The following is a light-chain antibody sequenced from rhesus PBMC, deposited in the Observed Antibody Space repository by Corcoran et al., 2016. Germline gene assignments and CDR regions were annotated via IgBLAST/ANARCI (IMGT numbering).Light chain of an antibody. Sequence: QVILTQSPATLSLSPGERATLSCRASQSVSSYLAWYQQKPGQAPRPLIYGASSRATGIPDRFSGSGAGTDFTLTISSLEPEDVGVYHCYQHSSGLTFGQGTKVEIK. CDR2: GAS. V-gene: IGKV3-10*01. CDR3: YQHSSGLT. CDR1: QSVSSY. J-gene: IGKJ1*01.